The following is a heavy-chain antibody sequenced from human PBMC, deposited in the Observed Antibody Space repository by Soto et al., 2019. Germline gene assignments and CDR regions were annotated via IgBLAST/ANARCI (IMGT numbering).Heavy chain of an antibody. Sequence: GGSLRLSCSVSGFTFSSYAMHWVRQAPGKGLEYASSISSDGRKTYYADSVKGRFTISRDNSKNTLYLQMSSLRAEDTAIYYCVKDRYIDYWGQGTLVTVSS. CDR3: VKDRYIDY. J-gene: IGHJ4*02. CDR2: ISSDGRKT. CDR1: GFTFSSYA. V-gene: IGHV3-64D*06.